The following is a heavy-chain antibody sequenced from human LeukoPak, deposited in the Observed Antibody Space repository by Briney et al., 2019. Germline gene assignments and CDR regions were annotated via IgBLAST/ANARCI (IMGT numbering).Heavy chain of an antibody. Sequence: PSQTLSLTCTVSGGSISSGSYYWSWIRQPAGKGLEWIGRIYTSGSTNYNPSLKSRVTISVDTSKNQFSLKLSSVTAADTAVYYCARASVDFWSAYLQDWGQGTLVTVSS. V-gene: IGHV4-61*02. CDR1: GGSISSGSYY. J-gene: IGHJ1*01. CDR2: IYTSGST. CDR3: ARASVDFWSAYLQD. D-gene: IGHD3-3*01.